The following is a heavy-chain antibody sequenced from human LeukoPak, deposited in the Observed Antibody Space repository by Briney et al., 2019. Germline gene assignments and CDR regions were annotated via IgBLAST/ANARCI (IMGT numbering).Heavy chain of an antibody. CDR2: IYTSGST. Sequence: PSETLSLTCTVSGGSISSGSYYWSWIRQPAGKGLEWIGRIYTSGSTNYNPSLKSRVTISVDTSKNQFSLKLSSVTAADTAVYYRARDTYYYDSSGYYQIDYWGQGTLVTVSS. D-gene: IGHD3-22*01. CDR3: ARDTYYYDSSGYYQIDY. CDR1: GGSISSGSYY. J-gene: IGHJ4*02. V-gene: IGHV4-61*02.